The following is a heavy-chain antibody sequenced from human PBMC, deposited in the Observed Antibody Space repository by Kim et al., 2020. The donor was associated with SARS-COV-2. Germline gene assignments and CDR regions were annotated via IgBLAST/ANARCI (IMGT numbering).Heavy chain of an antibody. V-gene: IGHV3-33*01. CDR1: GFTFSSYG. J-gene: IGHJ6*02. CDR3: ARGSRVRGPRPVGSHYYYYGRDV. Sequence: GGSLRLSCAASGFTFSSYGMHWVRQAPGKGLVGVAVIWYDGSNKYYADSVKGRFTISRDNSKNTLYLQMNSLRAEDTAVYYCARGSRVRGPRPVGSHYYYYGRDVWGQGTTVTDSS. D-gene: IGHD3-10*01. CDR2: IWYDGSNK.